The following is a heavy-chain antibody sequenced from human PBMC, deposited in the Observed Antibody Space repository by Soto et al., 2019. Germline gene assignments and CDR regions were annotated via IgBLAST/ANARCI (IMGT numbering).Heavy chain of an antibody. D-gene: IGHD5-12*01. CDR1: GFTVSSNY. CDR3: ARLGLPNAFDL. J-gene: IGHJ3*01. V-gene: IGHV3-66*01. CDR2: IYRDGST. Sequence: EVQLVESGGGLVQPGGSLRLSCAASGFTVSSNYMSWVRQARGKGLECVSVIYRDGSTYYADSVKGRFIISRDNSKNTLYLHMTSMRAADTAVYYWARLGLPNAFDLCGQGRMVTVSS.